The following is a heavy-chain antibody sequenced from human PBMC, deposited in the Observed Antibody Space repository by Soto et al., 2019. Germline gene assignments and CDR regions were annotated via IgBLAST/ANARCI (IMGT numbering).Heavy chain of an antibody. J-gene: IGHJ4*02. CDR3: AKVGHYYDGTGYYYFDY. V-gene: IGHV3-23*01. Sequence: SLRLSCVASGFTFSSYAVSWVRQAPGKGLEWVSAISGSGGSTYYADSVKGRFTISRDNSKNTLYLQMNSLRAEDTARYYCAKVGHYYDGTGYYYFDYWGQGTLVTVSS. CDR2: ISGSGGST. CDR1: GFTFSSYA. D-gene: IGHD3-22*01.